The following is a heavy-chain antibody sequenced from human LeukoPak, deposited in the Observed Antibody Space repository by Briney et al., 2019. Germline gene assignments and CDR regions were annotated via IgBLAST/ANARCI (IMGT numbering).Heavy chain of an antibody. CDR2: ICTDGST. CDR1: GGSTSNSF. D-gene: IGHD2-15*01. J-gene: IGHJ4*02. Sequence: SETLSLTCTVSGGSTSNSFWSWIRQPAGKGLEWIGRICTDGSTNSNPSLRSRLTMSLDTSKNQFSLKLTSVTAADTAVYFCARAPSGCGGTCAFDYWGQGTLVTVSS. V-gene: IGHV4-4*07. CDR3: ARAPSGCGGTCAFDY.